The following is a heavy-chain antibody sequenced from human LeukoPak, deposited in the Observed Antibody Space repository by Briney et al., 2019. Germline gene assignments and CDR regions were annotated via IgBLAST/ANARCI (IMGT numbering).Heavy chain of an antibody. Sequence: GGSLRLSCAASGFTFSTYAMYWVSQAPGKGLEFVSAITGNGGSTFYANSVKGRFTISRDNSKNTLYLQMGSLRAEDTAVYYCARDRSGSYRDAFDIWGQGTMVTVSS. D-gene: IGHD1-26*01. V-gene: IGHV3-64*01. J-gene: IGHJ3*02. CDR3: ARDRSGSYRDAFDI. CDR1: GFTFSTYA. CDR2: ITGNGGST.